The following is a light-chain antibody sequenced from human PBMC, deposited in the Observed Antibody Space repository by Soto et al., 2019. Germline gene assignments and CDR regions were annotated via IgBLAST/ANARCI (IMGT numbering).Light chain of an antibody. V-gene: IGKV3-11*01. CDR1: QSVTSY. CDR3: QQRFNWLT. Sequence: EIVLTQSPATLSLSPGERATLSCRASQSVTSYLAWYQQRPGQAPRLLIYDASNRATGIPARFSCSGSGTDFTLTISSLEPEDFAVYYCQQRFNWLTFGGGTKVEI. J-gene: IGKJ4*01. CDR2: DAS.